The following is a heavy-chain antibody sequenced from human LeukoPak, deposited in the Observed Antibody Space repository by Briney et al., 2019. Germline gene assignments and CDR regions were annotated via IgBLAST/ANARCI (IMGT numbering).Heavy chain of an antibody. CDR3: AKGRGWEASYYYYYMDV. D-gene: IGHD1-26*01. V-gene: IGHV3-23*01. J-gene: IGHJ6*03. CDR2: LSSSGGST. Sequence: GGSLRLSCAASGFTFSNYGMNWVRQAPGKGLEWVSALSSSGGSTYYADSVKGRFTISRDNSKNTLYLQMNSLRAEDTAVYYCAKGRGWEASYYYYYMDVWGKGTTVTISS. CDR1: GFTFSNYG.